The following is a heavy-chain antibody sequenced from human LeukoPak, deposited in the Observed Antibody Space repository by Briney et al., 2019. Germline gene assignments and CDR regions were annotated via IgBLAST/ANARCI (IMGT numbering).Heavy chain of an antibody. CDR1: GYTFTGYY. D-gene: IGHD6-13*01. Sequence: ASVKVSCKASGYTFTGYYMHWVRQAPGQGLEWMGWINPNSGGTNYAQKFQGRVTMTRDTSISTAYMELSRLRSGDTAVYYCARDHLKQQLVRTPLGYWGQGTLVTVSS. CDR3: ARDHLKQQLVRTPLGY. V-gene: IGHV1-2*02. J-gene: IGHJ4*02. CDR2: INPNSGGT.